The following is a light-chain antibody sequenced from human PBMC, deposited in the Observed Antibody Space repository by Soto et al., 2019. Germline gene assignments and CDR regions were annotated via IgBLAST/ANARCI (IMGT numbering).Light chain of an antibody. Sequence: EIQLTQSPSSLSSSVGERATITCRASQSVGSRLNWYQQKPGSAPKLLIFGASTLETGVPARFSGSGSGTDFTLTISSLQPEDFAVYYCQQPDNIPRTFGQGTKVDVK. CDR2: GAS. J-gene: IGKJ1*01. V-gene: IGKV1-39*01. CDR1: QSVGSR. CDR3: QQPDNIPRT.